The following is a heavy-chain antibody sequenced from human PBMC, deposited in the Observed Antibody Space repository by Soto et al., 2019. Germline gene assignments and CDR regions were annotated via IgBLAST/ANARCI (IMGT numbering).Heavy chain of an antibody. CDR2: ISGSGDEI. D-gene: IGHD2-8*01. J-gene: IGHJ4*02. V-gene: IGHV3-23*01. CDR1: GFIFRNQA. Sequence: EVQLLESGGGLVQPGGSTRLSCAASGFIFRNQAMCWVRQGRGKGLEFVSCISGSGDEIFFLDSVKGRFAISRDNSENTLFLQMSSLRAEDTAVYYCARRGTYQWGHFDYWGQGVQVTVSS. CDR3: ARRGTYQWGHFDY.